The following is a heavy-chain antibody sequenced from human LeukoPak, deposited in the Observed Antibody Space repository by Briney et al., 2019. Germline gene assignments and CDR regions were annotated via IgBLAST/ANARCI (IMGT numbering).Heavy chain of an antibody. CDR3: AREMTIITYSFDS. Sequence: GGSLRLSCAPSGLTFSNYAMSWVRQAPGKGLEWVSAISETGGTIHYADSVRGRFTISRDNSKNTLYLQMNSLRAEDTAVYYCAREMTIITYSFDSWGQGTLVTVSS. J-gene: IGHJ4*02. CDR1: GLTFSNYA. CDR2: ISETGGTI. D-gene: IGHD5-24*01. V-gene: IGHV3-23*01.